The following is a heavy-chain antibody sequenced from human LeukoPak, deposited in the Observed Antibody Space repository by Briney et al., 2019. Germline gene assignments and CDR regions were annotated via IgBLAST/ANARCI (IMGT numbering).Heavy chain of an antibody. CDR2: IYYSGST. CDR3: ASTWRYGSGMGYFDY. CDR1: GGSISTYY. D-gene: IGHD3-10*01. V-gene: IGHV4-39*01. J-gene: IGHJ4*02. Sequence: PSETLSLTCTVSGGSISTYYWSWIRQPPGKGLEWIGSIYYSGSTYYNPSLRSRVTISVDTSKNQFSLKLSSVTAADTAVYYCASTWRYGSGMGYFDYWGQGTLVTVSS.